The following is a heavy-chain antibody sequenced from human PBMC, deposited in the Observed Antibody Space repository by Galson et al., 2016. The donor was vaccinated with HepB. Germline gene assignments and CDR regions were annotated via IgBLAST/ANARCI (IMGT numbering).Heavy chain of an antibody. CDR3: ARGTGFGSSWDDVGLDY. Sequence: SLRLSCAVPGFTLSTYGMNWVRQAPGKGLEWVSGIRAFRSGTDYADSVKGRFTISRDNSKNRLYLVKHSLRVEDTAGCYCARGTGFGSSWDDVGLDYWGQGTLVTVSS. V-gene: IGHV3-23*01. D-gene: IGHD2-15*01. CDR2: IRAFRSGT. J-gene: IGHJ4*02. CDR1: GFTLSTYG.